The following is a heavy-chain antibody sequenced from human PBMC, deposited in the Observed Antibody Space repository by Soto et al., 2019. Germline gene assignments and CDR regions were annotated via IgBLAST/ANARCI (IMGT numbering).Heavy chain of an antibody. Sequence: QLTLKESGPTLVRPTQTLTLTCAFSGFSLSTRGVGVGWIRQPPGKAREGLAVLYWDDSKHYSPSLRSRLTITKATSKDHVVLTMTNMDPRDTGTYFCAHKGPEDRHLDYWGQGTLVTVSS. V-gene: IGHV2-5*02. J-gene: IGHJ4*02. CDR1: GFSLSTRGVG. CDR2: LYWDDSK. CDR3: AHKGPEDRHLDY.